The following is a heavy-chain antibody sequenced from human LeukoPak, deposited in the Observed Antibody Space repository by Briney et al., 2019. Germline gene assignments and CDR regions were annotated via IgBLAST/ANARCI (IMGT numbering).Heavy chain of an antibody. CDR2: IKQDGSEK. CDR1: GFTFSSYW. Sequence: GGSLRLSCAASGFTFSSYWMSWVRQAPGKGLEWVANIKQDGSEKYYVDSVKGRFTISRDNAKNSLYLQMNSLRAEDTAVYYCARSYSSSWFNPDYYMDVWGKGTTVTVSS. V-gene: IGHV3-7*01. J-gene: IGHJ6*03. CDR3: ARSYSSSWFNPDYYMDV. D-gene: IGHD6-13*01.